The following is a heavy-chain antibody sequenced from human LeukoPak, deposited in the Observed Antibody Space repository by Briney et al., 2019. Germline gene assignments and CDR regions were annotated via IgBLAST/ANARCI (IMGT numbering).Heavy chain of an antibody. CDR3: ARGRGPSDYGSVWFVP. V-gene: IGHV4-4*07. D-gene: IGHD3-10*01. CDR1: GGSISSHY. CDR2: IYTSGST. Sequence: PSETLSLTRTLSGGSISSHYCSWIRQPAGKGLEWIGRIYTSGSTNYNPSLKNRVTISVDKPNNQFSLKLSYVTAADTAVYYCARGRGPSDYGSVWFVPLGQGTLVTVSS. J-gene: IGHJ5*01.